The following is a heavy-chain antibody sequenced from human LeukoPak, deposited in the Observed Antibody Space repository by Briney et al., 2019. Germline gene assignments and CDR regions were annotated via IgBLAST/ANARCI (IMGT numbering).Heavy chain of an antibody. Sequence: GGSLRLSCAASGFTFDDYGTSWVRQAPGKWLEWVSGINWNGGSTGYADSVKGRFTISRGNAKNSLYLQMNSLRAEDTALYYCAREGGGIGYCSSTSCPYYFDYWGQGTLVTISS. D-gene: IGHD2-2*01. J-gene: IGHJ4*02. CDR3: AREGGGIGYCSSTSCPYYFDY. CDR2: INWNGGST. V-gene: IGHV3-20*04. CDR1: GFTFDDYG.